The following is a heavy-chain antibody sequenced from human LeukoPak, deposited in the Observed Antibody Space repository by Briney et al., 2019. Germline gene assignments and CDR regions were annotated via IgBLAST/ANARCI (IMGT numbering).Heavy chain of an antibody. Sequence: GGSLRLSCAASGFTFSSYSMNWVRQAPGKGLEWVSSISSSSSYIYYADSVKGRFTISRDNAKNSLYLQMNSLRAEDTAVYYCARARRVGATTHLELDYWGQGTLVTVSS. D-gene: IGHD1-26*01. V-gene: IGHV3-21*04. J-gene: IGHJ4*02. CDR3: ARARRVGATTHLELDY. CDR2: ISSSSSYI. CDR1: GFTFSSYS.